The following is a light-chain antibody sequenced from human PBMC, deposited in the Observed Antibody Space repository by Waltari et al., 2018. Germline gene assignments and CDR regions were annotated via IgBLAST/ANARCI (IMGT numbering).Light chain of an antibody. CDR2: GVN. V-gene: IGLV1-40*01. Sequence: QSVLTQPPSVSGAPGQRVTISCTGSWSNTGAGSDVHWYQQLPGKAPTLLVYGVNTRPPGVPDRFFGSKSGTSASLAIPGLQPEDEADYYCQSYDTSLGVVFGGGTKLTVL. CDR3: QSYDTSLGVV. J-gene: IGLJ2*01. CDR1: WSNTGAGSD.